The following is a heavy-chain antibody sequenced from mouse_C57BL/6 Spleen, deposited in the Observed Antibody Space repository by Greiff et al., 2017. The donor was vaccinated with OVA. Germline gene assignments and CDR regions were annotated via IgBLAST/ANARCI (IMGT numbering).Heavy chain of an antibody. CDR3: ARDRGGAPFAY. CDR2: ISYSGST. D-gene: IGHD3-1*01. V-gene: IGHV3-1*01. J-gene: IGHJ3*01. CDR1: GYSITSGYD. Sequence: EVKLVESGPGMVKPSQSLSLTCTVTGYSITSGYDWHWIRHFPGNKLEWMGYISYSGSTNYNPSLKSRISITHDTSTNHFFLKLDSVTTEDTATDYCARDRGGAPFAYWGQGTLVTVSA.